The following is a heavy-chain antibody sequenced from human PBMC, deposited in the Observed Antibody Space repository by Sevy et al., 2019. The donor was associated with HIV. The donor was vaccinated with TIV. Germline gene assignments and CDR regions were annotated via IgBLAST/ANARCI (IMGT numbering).Heavy chain of an antibody. J-gene: IGHJ5*02. CDR2: SDPKDGEI. V-gene: IGHV1-24*01. D-gene: IGHD2-15*01. CDR3: AIVGLGYYSGSSYYQGDWLDP. Sequence: ASVKVSCKVTGYSLSKLTIHWVRQPPGKGLEWMGSSDPKDGEINYAQTFQGRLTMTEETSTDTAYMELSSLTSYDTAVYFCAIVGLGYYSGSSYYQGDWLDPWGQGTLVTVSS. CDR1: GYSLSKLT.